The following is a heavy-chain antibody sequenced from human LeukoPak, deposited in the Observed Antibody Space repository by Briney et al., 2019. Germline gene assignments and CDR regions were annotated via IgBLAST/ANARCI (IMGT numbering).Heavy chain of an antibody. D-gene: IGHD1-26*01. CDR2: IYYSGNT. Sequence: PSQTLSLTCTVSGGSISSSSYYWSWIRQHPGKGLEWTGSIYYSGNTYYNPSLKSRVTISVDTSKNQFSLKLTSVTAADTAVYYCAHFKGGSFDFWGQGTMVTVSS. V-gene: IGHV4-39*01. J-gene: IGHJ3*01. CDR3: AHFKGGSFDF. CDR1: GGSISSSSYY.